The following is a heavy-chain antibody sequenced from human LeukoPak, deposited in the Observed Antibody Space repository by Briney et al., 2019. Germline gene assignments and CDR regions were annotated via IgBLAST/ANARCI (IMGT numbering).Heavy chain of an antibody. CDR3: AKDLYGGNYQAFDY. V-gene: IGHV3-23*01. Sequence: GGTLRLSCAASGFTFSGYGMSWVRQAPGKGLEWVSAISGSGGSTYYADSVKGRFTISRDNSKNTLYLQMNSLRADDTAVYYRAKDLYGGNYQAFDYWGQGTLVTVSS. CDR2: ISGSGGST. J-gene: IGHJ4*02. D-gene: IGHD4-23*01. CDR1: GFTFSGYG.